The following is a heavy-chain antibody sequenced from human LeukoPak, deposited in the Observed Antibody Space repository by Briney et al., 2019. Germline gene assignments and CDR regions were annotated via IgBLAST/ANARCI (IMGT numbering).Heavy chain of an antibody. J-gene: IGHJ5*02. CDR1: GGSISSSNYY. CDR2: INDSGST. Sequence: PSETLSLTCTVSGGSISSSNYYWGWIRQPPGKGLEWIGEINDSGSTNYNPSLKSRVTISVDTSKNQFSLKLSSVTAADTAVYYCARGLPYYDFWSGLRWFDPWGQGTLVTVSS. D-gene: IGHD3-3*01. CDR3: ARGLPYYDFWSGLRWFDP. V-gene: IGHV4-39*07.